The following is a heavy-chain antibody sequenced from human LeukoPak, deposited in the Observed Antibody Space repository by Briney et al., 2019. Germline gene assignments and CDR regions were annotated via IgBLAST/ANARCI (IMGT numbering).Heavy chain of an antibody. V-gene: IGHV3-21*01. CDR1: GFTFSSYS. Sequence: GGSLRLSCAASGFTFSSYSMNWVRQAPGKGLEWVSSISSRGSYIYYADSVKGRFTISRDNAKNSLYVQMNSLRADDTAVYYCARGGGWSPFSYWGQGTLVTVSS. J-gene: IGHJ4*02. D-gene: IGHD6-19*01. CDR2: ISSRGSYI. CDR3: ARGGGWSPFSY.